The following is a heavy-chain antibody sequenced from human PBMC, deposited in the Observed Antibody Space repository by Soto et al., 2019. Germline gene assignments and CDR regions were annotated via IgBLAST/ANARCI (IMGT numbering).Heavy chain of an antibody. J-gene: IGHJ6*02. Sequence: ASVKVSCKASGYTFTGYYMHWVRQAPGQGLEWMGWINPNSGGTNYAQKFQGWVTMTRDTSISTAYMELSRLRSDDTAVYYCARESGYSYGLYYYYGMDVWGQGTTVTVSS. CDR2: INPNSGGT. D-gene: IGHD5-18*01. CDR3: ARESGYSYGLYYYYGMDV. V-gene: IGHV1-2*04. CDR1: GYTFTGYY.